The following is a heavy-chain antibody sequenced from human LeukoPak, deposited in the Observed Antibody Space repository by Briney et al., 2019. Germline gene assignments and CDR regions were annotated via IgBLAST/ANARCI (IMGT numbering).Heavy chain of an antibody. D-gene: IGHD3-3*01. Sequence: GESLRLSCTASGFTLSLYSMHWVRQAPGKGLEWVSSIGRSSQYIYYGDSVRGRFTISRDNAKNSLYLDMNSPRAEDTAVYYCARDASNIDFAPYFYYMDVWGKGTTVTVSS. J-gene: IGHJ6*03. V-gene: IGHV3-21*01. CDR1: GFTLSLYS. CDR3: ARDASNIDFAPYFYYMDV. CDR2: IGRSSQYI.